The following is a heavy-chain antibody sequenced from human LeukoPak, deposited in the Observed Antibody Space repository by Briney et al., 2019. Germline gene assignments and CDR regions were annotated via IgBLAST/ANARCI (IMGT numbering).Heavy chain of an antibody. CDR3: ARDGVLRYCDSSGHWYFDL. V-gene: IGHV4-34*01. Sequence: SETLSLTCAVYGGSFSGYYWSWIRQPPGKGLEWIGEINHSGSTNYNPSLKSRVTISVDTSKNQFSLKLSSVTAADTAVYYCARDGVLRYCDSSGHWYFDLWGRGTLVTVSS. CDR2: INHSGST. D-gene: IGHD3-22*01. CDR1: GGSFSGYY. J-gene: IGHJ2*01.